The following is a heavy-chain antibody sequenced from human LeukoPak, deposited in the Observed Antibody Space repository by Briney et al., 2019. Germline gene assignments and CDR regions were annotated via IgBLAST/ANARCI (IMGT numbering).Heavy chain of an antibody. CDR2: IRQDGSQK. V-gene: IGHV3-7*01. CDR3: ARESDHSVSQVDFDL. Sequence: GGSLRLSCAASGFTFSSFWMSWVRQAPGRGLEWVATIRQDGSQKYYLDSVKGRFTISRDNAKNSLYLQMNSLRAEDTAVCYCARESDHSVSQVDFDLWGQGTMVTVSS. CDR1: GFTFSSFW. D-gene: IGHD1-14*01. J-gene: IGHJ3*01.